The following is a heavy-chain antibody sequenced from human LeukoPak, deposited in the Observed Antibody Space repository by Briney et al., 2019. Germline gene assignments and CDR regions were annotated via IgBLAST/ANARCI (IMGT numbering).Heavy chain of an antibody. CDR1: GGPITSGTFY. D-gene: IGHD5/OR15-5a*01. CDR2: IHHSGST. V-gene: IGHV4-39*07. Sequence: PSETLSLTCTVSGGPITSGTFYWGSTRQPPGKGLERIGTIHHSGSTSYNPSLQSRATISVDTSNNQFSLKLSSVTAADTAVYYCARAGILSTGDYFDPWGQGTLVTVSS. CDR3: ARAGILSTGDYFDP. J-gene: IGHJ5*02.